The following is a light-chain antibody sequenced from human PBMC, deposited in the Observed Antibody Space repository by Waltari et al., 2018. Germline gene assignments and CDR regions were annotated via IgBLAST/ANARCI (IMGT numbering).Light chain of an antibody. V-gene: IGKV4-1*01. CDR1: QSILYYSNDKNY. Sequence: DIVMTQSPDSLAVSLGERATISCKSSQSILYYSNDKNYLAWYQQKPGQPPKLLIYWASSQEAGVAELISGSGSAADFTLTISILHAEEVAVYYRQQYYTRRTFGQGTKVEIK. CDR3: QQYYTRRT. J-gene: IGKJ1*01. CDR2: WAS.